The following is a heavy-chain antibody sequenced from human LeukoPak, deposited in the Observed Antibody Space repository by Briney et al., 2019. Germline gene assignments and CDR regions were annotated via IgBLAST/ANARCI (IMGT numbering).Heavy chain of an antibody. D-gene: IGHD5-18*01. J-gene: IGHJ4*02. CDR1: GFTFSSYA. CDR3: STDVNTGNDY. V-gene: IGHV3-15*05. CDR2: IKSKSDGGTT. Sequence: PGGSLRLSCAASGFTFSSYAMHWVRQAPGKGLEWVGRIKSKSDGGTTDYAAPVKDKFTISRDDSKSTVYLQMNSLKTEDTAVYYCSTDVNTGNDYWGQGTLVTVSS.